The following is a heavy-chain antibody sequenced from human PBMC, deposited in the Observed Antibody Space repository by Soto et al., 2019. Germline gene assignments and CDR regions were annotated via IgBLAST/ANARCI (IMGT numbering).Heavy chain of an antibody. Sequence: PSETLSLTCAVSGASISSDAYYWSWIRQHPGKGLEWIGYISYSGSTYYNPSLKSRVTISVDTSRNQFSLKLTSVTAADTAVYYCAGYRFSETWSKFDYWGQGTLVTVSS. D-gene: IGHD3-16*02. J-gene: IGHJ4*02. CDR3: AGYRFSETWSKFDY. CDR1: GASISSDAYY. V-gene: IGHV4-31*11. CDR2: ISYSGST.